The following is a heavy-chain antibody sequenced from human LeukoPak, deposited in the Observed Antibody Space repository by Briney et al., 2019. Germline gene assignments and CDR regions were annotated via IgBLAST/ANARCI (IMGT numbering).Heavy chain of an antibody. J-gene: IGHJ3*02. CDR3: ARDVGSSWRGDAFDI. CDR2: IYYSGST. D-gene: IGHD6-13*01. Sequence: SGTLSLTCAVSGGSISSYYWGWIRQPPGKGLEWIGYIYYSGSTNYNPSLKSRVTISVDTSKNQFSLKLSSVTAADTAVYYCARDVGSSWRGDAFDIWGQGTMVTVSS. CDR1: GGSISSYY. V-gene: IGHV4-59*01.